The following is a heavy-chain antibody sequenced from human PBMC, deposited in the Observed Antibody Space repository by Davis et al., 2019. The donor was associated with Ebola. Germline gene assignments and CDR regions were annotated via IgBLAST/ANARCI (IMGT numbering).Heavy chain of an antibody. D-gene: IGHD2-21*01. CDR1: VYSFSCYD. Sequence: AASVKVSCTASVYSFSCYDINWVRQATGQGLEWMGWMNPNSGNTGYAQKFQGRVTMTRENSMSTAYMELRSLRSEDTAVYFCARGGVAYSDLDYWGQGTLVAVSS. V-gene: IGHV1-8*01. J-gene: IGHJ4*02. CDR3: ARGGVAYSDLDY. CDR2: MNPNSGNT.